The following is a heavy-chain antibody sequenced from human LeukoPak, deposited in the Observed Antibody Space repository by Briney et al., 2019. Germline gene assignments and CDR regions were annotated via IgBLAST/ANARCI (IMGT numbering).Heavy chain of an antibody. Sequence: SETLSLTCTVSGGSISSGGYYWSWIRQHPGKGLEWIGNIYYSGSTYYNPSLKSRVTISVDTSKNQFSLKLSSVTAADTAVYYCARKERTYYDSSGTFDYWGQGTLVTVSS. CDR2: IYYSGST. CDR1: GGSISSGGYY. J-gene: IGHJ4*02. V-gene: IGHV4-31*03. D-gene: IGHD3-22*01. CDR3: ARKERTYYDSSGTFDY.